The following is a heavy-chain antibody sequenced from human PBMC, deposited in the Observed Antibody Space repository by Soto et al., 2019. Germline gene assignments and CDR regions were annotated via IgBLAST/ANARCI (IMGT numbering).Heavy chain of an antibody. J-gene: IGHJ3*02. V-gene: IGHV3-15*01. D-gene: IGHD1-26*01. CDR2: IKSKTDVGTT. CDR3: TTDSTTTPWVPFDI. CDR1: GFTFSNAL. Sequence: GGSLRLSCAASGFTFSNALLRCVRQAPWKGLEWFVRIKSKTDVGTTDYAAPVKARFTISRDDSKNTVYLQMNSLKTEDTAVYYCTTDSTTTPWVPFDIWGQAAMVNVSS.